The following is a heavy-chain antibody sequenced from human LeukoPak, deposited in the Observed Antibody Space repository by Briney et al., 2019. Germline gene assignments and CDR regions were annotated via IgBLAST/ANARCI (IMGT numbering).Heavy chain of an antibody. Sequence: GGTLRLSCAASGFTFCSSGIRWVREAPERGLEWISSISSSGGPIYYADSVKGRFTVSRDNARNSLFLQMNSLRADDTAVYYCARGGSSSSAKYFDYWGQGTLVTVSS. CDR2: ISSSGGPI. V-gene: IGHV3-48*04. J-gene: IGHJ4*02. D-gene: IGHD6-6*01. CDR3: ARGGSSSSAKYFDY. CDR1: GFTFCSSG.